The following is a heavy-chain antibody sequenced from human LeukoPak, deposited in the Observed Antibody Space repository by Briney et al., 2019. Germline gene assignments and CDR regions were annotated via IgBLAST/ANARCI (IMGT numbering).Heavy chain of an antibody. CDR3: SRDFVGAEDY. Sequence: PGGSLRLSCAASGFTFSDHYMDWVRQAPGKGLVWVSRINPAGSVTNHADSVRGRFTISRDTATNTLYLEMNSLRAEDTAVYYCSRDFVGAEDYWGQGTLVTVSS. D-gene: IGHD3-16*01. J-gene: IGHJ4*02. CDR1: GFTFSDHY. CDR2: INPAGSVT. V-gene: IGHV3-74*01.